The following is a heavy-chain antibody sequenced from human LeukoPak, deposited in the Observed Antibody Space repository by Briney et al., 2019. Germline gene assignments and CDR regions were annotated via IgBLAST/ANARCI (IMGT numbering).Heavy chain of an antibody. J-gene: IGHJ4*02. CDR1: GGPISSYY. V-gene: IGHV4-39*01. CDR3: ARHEDRNWYFDH. D-gene: IGHD1-1*01. CDR2: IYYSGST. Sequence: PSETLSLTCTVSGGPISSYYWGWIRQPPGKVLEWIGTIYYSGSTYYNPSLKSRVTISVDTSANQFSLKLSSVTAPDAAVYYCARHEDRNWYFDHWGQGTLVTVSS.